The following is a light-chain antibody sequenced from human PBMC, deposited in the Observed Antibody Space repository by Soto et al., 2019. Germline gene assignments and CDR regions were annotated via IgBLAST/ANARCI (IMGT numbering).Light chain of an antibody. CDR1: QSLRHTNGYNY. Sequence: DIVMTQSPLSLPVTPGEPASISCRSSQSLRHTNGYNYLDWYLQKPGQSPQLLIYLGSNRASGVPDRFSGSGSGTDFTLKITRVEAADVGVYYCMQALLAPWTFGQGTKVEIK. CDR3: MQALLAPWT. CDR2: LGS. V-gene: IGKV2-28*01. J-gene: IGKJ1*01.